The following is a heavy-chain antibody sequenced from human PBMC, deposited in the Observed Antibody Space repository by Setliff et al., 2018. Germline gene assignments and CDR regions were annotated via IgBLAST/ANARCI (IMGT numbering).Heavy chain of an antibody. D-gene: IGHD1-1*01. J-gene: IGHJ5*01. CDR2: IYSSGST. V-gene: IGHV4-4*08. CDR3: ASRTTGPGGWFDF. CDR1: GGSISSYY. Sequence: ASETLSLTCTVSGGSISSYYWSWIRQPPGKGLEWIGYIYSSGSTNYNPSLKSRVTISVDTSKNQFSLNLNSVTAADTAVYYCASRTTGPGGWFDFWGQGSLVTVSS.